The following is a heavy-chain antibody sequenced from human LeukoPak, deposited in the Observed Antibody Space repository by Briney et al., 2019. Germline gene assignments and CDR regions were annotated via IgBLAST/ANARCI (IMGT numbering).Heavy chain of an antibody. Sequence: SETLSLTCTVSGGSTNTYCWSWIRQPAEKGLEWIGRIYPSGSTYYNPSLKSRVTISIDKSKNQFSLKLSSVTAADTAVYYCASTDSSSWNYWGQGTLVTVSS. CDR3: ASTDSSSWNY. CDR2: IYPSGST. D-gene: IGHD6-13*01. V-gene: IGHV4-4*07. J-gene: IGHJ4*02. CDR1: GGSTNTYC.